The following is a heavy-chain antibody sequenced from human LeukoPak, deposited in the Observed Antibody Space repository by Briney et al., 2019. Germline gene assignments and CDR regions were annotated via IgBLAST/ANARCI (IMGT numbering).Heavy chain of an antibody. Sequence: PGGSLRLSCAASGFTVSSNYMSWVHQAPGKGLEWVSVIYSGGSTYYADSVKGRFTISRDNSKNTLYLQMNSLRAEDTAVYYCARDRPYSSSSDYYYGMDVWGQGTTVTVSS. J-gene: IGHJ6*02. D-gene: IGHD6-6*01. CDR3: ARDRPYSSSSDYYYGMDV. V-gene: IGHV3-66*02. CDR2: IYSGGST. CDR1: GFTVSSNY.